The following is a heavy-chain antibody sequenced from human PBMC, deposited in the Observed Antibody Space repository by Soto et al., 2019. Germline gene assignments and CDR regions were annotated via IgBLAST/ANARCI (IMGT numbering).Heavy chain of an antibody. CDR3: AGFNLEYSSSSYYYYYGMDV. J-gene: IGHJ6*02. Sequence: GESLKISCKGSGYSFTSYWISWVRQMPGKGLEWMGRIDPSDSYTNYSPSFQGHVTISADKSISTAYLQWSSLKASDTAMYYCAGFNLEYSSSSYYYYYGMDVWGQGTTVTVSS. CDR1: GYSFTSYW. V-gene: IGHV5-10-1*01. D-gene: IGHD6-6*01. CDR2: IDPSDSYT.